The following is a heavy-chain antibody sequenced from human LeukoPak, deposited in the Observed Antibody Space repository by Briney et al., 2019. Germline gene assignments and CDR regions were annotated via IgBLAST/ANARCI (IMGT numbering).Heavy chain of an antibody. V-gene: IGHV3-53*05. CDR1: GFIASSNY. J-gene: IGHJ4*02. Sequence: PGGSLRLSCTASGFIASSNYMSWVRQAPGKGLEWVSLIYSGGSTYYADSVMGRFAISRDNPKNTLYLQMNSLRVEDTAVYYCVLGRYGGFSDYWGQGILVTVSS. D-gene: IGHD4-23*01. CDR2: IYSGGST. CDR3: VLGRYGGFSDY.